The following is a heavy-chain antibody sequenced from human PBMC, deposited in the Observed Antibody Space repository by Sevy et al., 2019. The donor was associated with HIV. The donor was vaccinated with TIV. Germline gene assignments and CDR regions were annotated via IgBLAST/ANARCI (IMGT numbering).Heavy chain of an antibody. D-gene: IGHD7-27*01. CDR3: ARDARPPTGDQFDY. Sequence: ASVKVSCKASGYTFTTYGISWVRQAPGQGLEWMGWISAYNGNTNYAQKLQGRVTMTTDTSTNTAYMELRSLRSDDTAVYYCARDARPPTGDQFDYWDQGTLVTVSS. V-gene: IGHV1-18*01. CDR2: ISAYNGNT. CDR1: GYTFTTYG. J-gene: IGHJ4*02.